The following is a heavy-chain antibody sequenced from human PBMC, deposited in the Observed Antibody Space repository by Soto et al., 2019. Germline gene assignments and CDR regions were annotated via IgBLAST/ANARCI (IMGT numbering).Heavy chain of an antibody. Sequence: EVQLVDSGGGLVQPGGSLRLSCAASEFTFRSYWMHWVRQSPGKGLVWVSRISGDGSSTNYADSVKGRFTISRDNAKNTVYLQIESLRAEDTAVYYCARSLPGTYVAFDLWGQGTIVTVSS. CDR1: EFTFRSYW. J-gene: IGHJ3*01. D-gene: IGHD1-7*01. V-gene: IGHV3-74*01. CDR3: ARSLPGTYVAFDL. CDR2: ISGDGSST.